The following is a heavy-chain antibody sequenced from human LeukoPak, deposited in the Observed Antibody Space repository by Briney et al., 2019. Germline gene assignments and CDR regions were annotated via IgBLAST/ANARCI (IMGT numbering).Heavy chain of an antibody. V-gene: IGHV1-69*05. CDR3: AIVREDLYDYVWSH. CDR1: GGTFSSYA. J-gene: IGHJ4*02. D-gene: IGHD3-16*01. Sequence: SVKVSCKASGGTFSSYAISWVLQAPGQGLEWMGRIIPIFGTANYAQKFQGRVTITTDESTSTAYMELSSLRSEDTAVYYCAIVREDLYDYVWSHWGQGTLVTVSS. CDR2: IIPIFGTA.